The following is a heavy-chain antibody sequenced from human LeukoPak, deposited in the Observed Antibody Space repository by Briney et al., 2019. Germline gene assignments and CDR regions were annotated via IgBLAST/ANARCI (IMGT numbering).Heavy chain of an antibody. CDR2: IDTAGGT. CDR3: GWPSFPAAAGFG. V-gene: IGHV3-13*04. D-gene: IGHD6-13*01. J-gene: IGHJ4*02. Sequence: PGGSLRLSCAASGFTFISYDMHWVRQPTGKGLEWVSGIDTAGGTYYAGSVKGRFTISRDNAKSTLYLQMNSLRAEDTAVYYCGWPSFPAAAGFGWGQGTLVTVSS. CDR1: GFTFISYD.